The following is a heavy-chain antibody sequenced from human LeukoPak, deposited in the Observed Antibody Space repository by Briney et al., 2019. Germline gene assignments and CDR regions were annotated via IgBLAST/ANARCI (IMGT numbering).Heavy chain of an antibody. J-gene: IGHJ4*02. V-gene: IGHV3-53*01. CDR1: GFTVSSNY. CDR2: IYSDYRT. CDR3: ARGITAGGSYYFDY. Sequence: PGGSLRLSCAASGFTVSSNYMSWVRQAPGKGLEWVSVIYSDYRTYYADSVKGRFTISRDNSKNTLYLQMNSLRAEDTAVYYCARGITAGGSYYFDYWGQGTLVTVSS. D-gene: IGHD6-13*01.